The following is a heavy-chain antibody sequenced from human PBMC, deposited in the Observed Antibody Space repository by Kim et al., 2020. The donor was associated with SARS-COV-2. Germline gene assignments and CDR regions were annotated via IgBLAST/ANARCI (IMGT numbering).Heavy chain of an antibody. J-gene: IGHJ4*02. CDR2: INHSGST. V-gene: IGHV4-34*01. D-gene: IGHD6-13*01. CDR1: GGSFSGYY. Sequence: SETLSLTCAVYGGSFSGYYWSWIRQPPGKGLEWIGEINHSGSTNYNPSLKSRVTISVDTSKNQFSLKLSSVTAADTAVYYCARGWGYSSSWYPYWGQGTLVTVSS. CDR3: ARGWGYSSSWYPY.